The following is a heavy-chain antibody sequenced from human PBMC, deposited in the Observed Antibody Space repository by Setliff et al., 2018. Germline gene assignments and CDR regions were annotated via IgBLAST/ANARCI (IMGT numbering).Heavy chain of an antibody. D-gene: IGHD1-26*01. J-gene: IGHJ4*02. CDR1: GGSFSGYY. V-gene: IGHV4-59*10. Sequence: SETLSLTCAVYGGSFSGYYWSWIRQPAGKALEWIGHISPSGSTTYNPSLKSRVTISPDTSKNHFSLKVNSVTAADTALYYCARSPSSGAYWNPRPFYSDYWGQGTLVTVS. CDR2: ISPSGST. CDR3: ARSPSSGAYWNPRPFYSDY.